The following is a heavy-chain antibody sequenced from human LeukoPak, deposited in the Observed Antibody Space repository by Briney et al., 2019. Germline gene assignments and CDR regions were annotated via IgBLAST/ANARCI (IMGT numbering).Heavy chain of an antibody. Sequence: GASVKVSCKASGYTFTSYGISWVRQAPGQGLEWMGWISAYNGNTNYAQKLQGRVTMTTDTSTSTAYMELRSLRSDDTAVYYCARGPRIMITFGGVIDVVGFDPWGQGTLVTVSS. D-gene: IGHD3-16*02. V-gene: IGHV1-18*01. J-gene: IGHJ5*02. CDR2: ISAYNGNT. CDR3: ARGPRIMITFGGVIDVVGFDP. CDR1: GYTFTSYG.